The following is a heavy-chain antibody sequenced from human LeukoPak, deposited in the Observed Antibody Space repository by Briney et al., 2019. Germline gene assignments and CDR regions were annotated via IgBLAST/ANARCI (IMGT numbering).Heavy chain of an antibody. CDR2: VSGSGGST. J-gene: IGHJ4*02. Sequence: QPGGSLRLSCAASGFTFSSNAMSWVRQAPGKGLEWVSLVSGSGGSTYYADSVKGRFTNSRDNSKNTLYLQMNSLRDEDTAVYYCAKDQWSDYWGQGTLVTVSS. CDR3: AKDQWSDY. D-gene: IGHD6-19*01. V-gene: IGHV3-23*01. CDR1: GFTFSSNA.